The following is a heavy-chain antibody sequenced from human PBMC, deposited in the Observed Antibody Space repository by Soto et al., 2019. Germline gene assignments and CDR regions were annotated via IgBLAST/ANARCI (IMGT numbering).Heavy chain of an antibody. D-gene: IGHD3-10*01. J-gene: IGHJ5*02. V-gene: IGHV4-59*01. CDR2: IYYSGST. Sequence: SETLSLTCTVSGGSISSYYWSWIRQPPGKGLEWIGYIYYSGSTNYNPSLKSRVTISVDTSKNQFSLKLSSVTAADTAVYYCARVSDYYGSGSYLGFDPWGQGTLVTVSS. CDR3: ARVSDYYGSGSYLGFDP. CDR1: GGSISSYY.